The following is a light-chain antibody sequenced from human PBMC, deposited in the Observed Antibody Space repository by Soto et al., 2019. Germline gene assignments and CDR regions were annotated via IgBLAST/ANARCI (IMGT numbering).Light chain of an antibody. V-gene: IGKV1-39*01. CDR1: QSISSY. CDR3: QQSYTTPLN. CDR2: AAS. Sequence: PLTQYTLSLSASVVDRVSITCRASQSISSYLNWYQQKPGKAPMLVIYAASTLQSGVPSRFSGSGSGTDFTLTSRSLQPEDFATYYCQQSYTTPLNVGGGT. J-gene: IGKJ4*01.